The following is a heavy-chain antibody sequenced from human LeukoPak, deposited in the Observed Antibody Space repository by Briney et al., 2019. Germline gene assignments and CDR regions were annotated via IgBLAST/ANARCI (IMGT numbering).Heavy chain of an antibody. D-gene: IGHD6-19*01. V-gene: IGHV3-23*01. J-gene: IGHJ4*02. Sequence: GGSLRLSCAASGFTFSSYWMSWVRQAPGKGLEWVSAISGSGGSTYYADSVKGRFTISRDNSKNTLYLQMNSLRAEDTAVYYCANTPPIAVAVPFDYWGQGTLVTVSS. CDR3: ANTPPIAVAVPFDY. CDR1: GFTFSSYW. CDR2: ISGSGGST.